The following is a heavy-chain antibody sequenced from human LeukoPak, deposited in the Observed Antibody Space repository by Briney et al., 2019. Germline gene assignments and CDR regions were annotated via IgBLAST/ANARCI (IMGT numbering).Heavy chain of an antibody. CDR1: GYTFTGYY. CDR2: INPSSGGA. J-gene: IGHJ3*02. Sequence: ASVKVSCKASGYTFTGYYLHWVRQAPGQGLEWMGWINPSSGGANYAQKFQGRVTMTRDTSISTAYMELSRLISDDTAVYHCARAREDAFDIWGQGTMVTVSS. CDR3: ARAREDAFDI. D-gene: IGHD1-26*01. V-gene: IGHV1-2*02.